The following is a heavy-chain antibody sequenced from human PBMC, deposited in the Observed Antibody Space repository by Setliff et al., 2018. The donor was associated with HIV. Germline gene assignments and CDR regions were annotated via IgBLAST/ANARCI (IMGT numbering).Heavy chain of an antibody. CDR1: GFTFSNYW. D-gene: IGHD3-10*01. CDR3: ARGRGYYYYYMDV. J-gene: IGHJ6*03. V-gene: IGHV3-7*03. Sequence: LRLSCAASGFTFSNYWMTWVRQAPGKGLEWVAHIKDDGSEEDYVESVKGRVTISRDNAKNSLYLQMNNMRVEDTAVYFCARGRGYYYYYMDVWGKGTTVTVSS. CDR2: IKDDGSEE.